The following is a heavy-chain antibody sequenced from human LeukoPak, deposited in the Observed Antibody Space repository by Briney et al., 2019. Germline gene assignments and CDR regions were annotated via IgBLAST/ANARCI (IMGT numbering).Heavy chain of an antibody. J-gene: IGHJ5*02. V-gene: IGHV1-58*02. Sequence: SVKVSCKASGFTFHTSAMQWVRQARGQRLEWIGWIVLGSGNTVYSHKFHDIVIITRDMSTSTVNMALGSLGSEDTAVYSCAAQRGAALHDFWSTRLFDPWGQGTLVTVSS. CDR2: IVLGSGNT. CDR3: AAQRGAALHDFWSTRLFDP. D-gene: IGHD3-3*01. CDR1: GFTFHTSA.